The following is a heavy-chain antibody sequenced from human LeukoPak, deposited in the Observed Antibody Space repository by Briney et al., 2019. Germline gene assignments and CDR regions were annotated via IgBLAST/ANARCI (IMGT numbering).Heavy chain of an antibody. D-gene: IGHD6-13*01. CDR3: ARVKAAADYDY. CDR1: GFEFSDYY. CDR2: IYSDGRT. V-gene: IGHV3-66*01. Sequence: GGSLRLSCAASGFEFSDYYMAWVRQAPGKGLEWGSFIYSDGRTYYADSVKRRFTISRDNSKNTLYLQMSSLRVEDTAVYYCARVKAAADYDYWGQATLVTVS. J-gene: IGHJ4*02.